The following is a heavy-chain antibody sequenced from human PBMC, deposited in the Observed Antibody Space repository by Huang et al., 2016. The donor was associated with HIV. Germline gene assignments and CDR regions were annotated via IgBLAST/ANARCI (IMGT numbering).Heavy chain of an antibody. D-gene: IGHD3-22*01. CDR1: GFTFSSYW. CDR2: SNSDGSSS. V-gene: IGHV3-74*01. J-gene: IGHJ4*02. Sequence: EVQLVESGGGLVQPGGSLRLSCAASGFTFSSYWMHWVRQAPGKGLVWVARSNSDGSSSGYADSVKGRFTISRDNAKNTLYLQMNSLRAEETAVYYCVRDPRIQSWLNYFDYWGQGTLVSVSS. CDR3: VRDPRIQSWLNYFDY.